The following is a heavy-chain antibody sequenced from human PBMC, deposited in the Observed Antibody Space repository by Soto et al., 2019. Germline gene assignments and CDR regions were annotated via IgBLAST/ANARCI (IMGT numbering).Heavy chain of an antibody. CDR1: GGTFSSYA. J-gene: IGHJ4*02. V-gene: IGHV1-69*13. CDR2: IIPIFGTA. CDR3: AREKRWLQYFDY. D-gene: IGHD5-12*01. Sequence: ASVKVSCKASGGTFSSYAISWVRQAPGQGLEWMGGIIPIFGTANYAQKFQGRVTITADESTSTAYMELSSLRSEDTAVYYCAREKRWLQYFDYWGQGTLVPVYS.